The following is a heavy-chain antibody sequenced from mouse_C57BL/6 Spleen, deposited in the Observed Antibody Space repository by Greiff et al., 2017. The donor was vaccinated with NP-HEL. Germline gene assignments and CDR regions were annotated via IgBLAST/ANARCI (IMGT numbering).Heavy chain of an antibody. Sequence: QVQLQQPGAELVKPGASVKLSCKASGYTFTSYWMHWVKQRPGQGLEWIGMIHPNSGSTNYNEKFKSKATLTVDKSSSTAYMQLSSLTSEDSAVYYCAREGGDYYVPYYFDYWGQGTTLTVSS. V-gene: IGHV1-64*01. CDR2: IHPNSGST. CDR1: GYTFTSYW. D-gene: IGHD1-1*01. J-gene: IGHJ2*01. CDR3: AREGGDYYVPYYFDY.